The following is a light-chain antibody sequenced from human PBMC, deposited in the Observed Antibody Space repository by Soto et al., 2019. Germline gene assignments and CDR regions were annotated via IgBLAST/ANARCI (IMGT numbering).Light chain of an antibody. CDR2: DVS. CDR1: SSDVGGYNY. Sequence: QSALTQPASVSGSPGQSITISCTGTSSDVGGYNYVSWYQQYPGKAPKLMIYDVSNRPSGVSNRFSGSKPGNTASLTISGLQAEDEADYYCSSYTSSSTWVFGGGTKVTVL. V-gene: IGLV2-14*01. J-gene: IGLJ3*02. CDR3: SSYTSSSTWV.